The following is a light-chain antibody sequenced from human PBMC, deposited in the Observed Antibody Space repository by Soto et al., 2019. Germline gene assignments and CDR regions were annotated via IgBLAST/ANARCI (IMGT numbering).Light chain of an antibody. V-gene: IGLV2-23*02. CDR3: CSYAGSSTWV. J-gene: IGLJ3*02. Sequence: QSALTQPASVSGSPGQSITISCTGTSSDVGSYNLVSWYQQHPGKAPKLMIYEVSKRPSGVSNRFSGSKSGNTASLTISGLQADDEADYYSCSYAGSSTWVFGGGTKLTVL. CDR1: SSDVGSYNL. CDR2: EVS.